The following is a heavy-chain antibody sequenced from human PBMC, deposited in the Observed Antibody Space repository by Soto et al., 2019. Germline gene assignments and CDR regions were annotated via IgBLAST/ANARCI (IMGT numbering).Heavy chain of an antibody. V-gene: IGHV4-59*11. CDR3: ARANWYSEY. D-gene: IGHD7-27*01. Sequence: QVQLQESGPGLVKPSETLSLTCTVSGGSINNHYWSWIRQPPGKGLEWLGYVYYNGITNYNPSLKSRVTMSVDTSKNQVSLNLTSLTAADTATYYCARANWYSEYWGRGIPVTVSS. CDR1: GGSINNHY. J-gene: IGHJ4*02. CDR2: VYYNGIT.